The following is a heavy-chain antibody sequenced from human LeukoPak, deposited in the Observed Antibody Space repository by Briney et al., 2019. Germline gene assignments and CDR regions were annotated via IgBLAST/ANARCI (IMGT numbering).Heavy chain of an antibody. CDR1: GCTFSSYA. J-gene: IGHJ3*02. CDR3: ARGYSGYGDPGDAFDI. Sequence: GGSLRLSCAASGCTFSSYAMSWVRQAPGKGLEWVSAISGSGGSTYYADFVEGRFTISRDNSKNTLYLQMNSLRAEDTAVYYCARGYSGYGDPGDAFDIWGQGTMVTVSS. CDR2: ISGSGGST. D-gene: IGHD5-12*01. V-gene: IGHV3-23*01.